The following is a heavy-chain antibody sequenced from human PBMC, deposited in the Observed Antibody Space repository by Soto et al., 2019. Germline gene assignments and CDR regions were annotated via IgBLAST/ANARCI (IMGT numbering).Heavy chain of an antibody. V-gene: IGHV4-4*02. D-gene: IGHD6-19*01. CDR3: ARHIAVAGTRCFDY. CDR2: IYPSGTT. CDR1: GDSISSNHW. Sequence: QVQLQESGPGLVKPSETLSLTCAVSGDSISSNHWWSWVRQPPGKGLEWIGEIYPSGTTNYDPSLKSRVTMSMDKSKNHLSLKVTSVTAADTAVYYCARHIAVAGTRCFDYWGQGILVSVSS. J-gene: IGHJ4*02.